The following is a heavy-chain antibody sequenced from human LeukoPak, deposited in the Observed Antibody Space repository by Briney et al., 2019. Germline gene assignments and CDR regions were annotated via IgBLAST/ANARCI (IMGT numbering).Heavy chain of an antibody. Sequence: SETLSLTCTVSGGSLSSYYWSWIRQPPGKGLEWIGYIYYSGSTNYNPSLKSRVTISVDTSKNQFSLKLSSVTAADTAVYYCAREGGPYRPLDYSGQGTLVSVSS. V-gene: IGHV4-59*01. CDR1: GGSLSSYY. CDR3: AREGGPYRPLDY. CDR2: IYYSGST. J-gene: IGHJ4*02.